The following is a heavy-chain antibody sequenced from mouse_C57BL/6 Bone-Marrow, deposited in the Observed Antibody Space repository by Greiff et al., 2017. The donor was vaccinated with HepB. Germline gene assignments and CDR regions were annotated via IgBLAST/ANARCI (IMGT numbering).Heavy chain of an antibody. Sequence: QVQLKESGAELARPGASVKLSCKASGYTFTSYGISWVKQRTGQGLEWIGEIYPRSGNTYYNEKFKGKATLTADKSSSTAYMELRSLTSEDSAVYFCARPYYYGSNFDYWGQGTTLTVSS. CDR2: IYPRSGNT. J-gene: IGHJ2*01. CDR3: ARPYYYGSNFDY. CDR1: GYTFTSYG. V-gene: IGHV1-81*01. D-gene: IGHD1-1*01.